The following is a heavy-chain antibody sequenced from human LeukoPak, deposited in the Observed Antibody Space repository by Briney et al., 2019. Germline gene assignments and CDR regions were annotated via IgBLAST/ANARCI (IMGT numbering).Heavy chain of an antibody. CDR3: ARSKRGYCSSTSCYDGRRNYWVDP. CDR1: GGSISDYY. D-gene: IGHD2-2*01. Sequence: PSETLSLTCSVSGGSISDYYYSWIRQPPGKGLEWIGYIYYSGSTNYNPSLKSRVTISVDTSKNQFSLKLSSVTAADTAVYYCARSKRGYCSSTSCYDGRRNYWVDPWGQGTLVTVSS. V-gene: IGHV4-59*01. CDR2: IYYSGST. J-gene: IGHJ5*02.